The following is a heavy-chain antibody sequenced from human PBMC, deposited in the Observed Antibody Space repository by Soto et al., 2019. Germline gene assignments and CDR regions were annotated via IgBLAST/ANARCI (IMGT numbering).Heavy chain of an antibody. V-gene: IGHV3-53*01. CDR2: IYPAGPT. J-gene: IGHJ4*02. D-gene: IGHD6-19*01. Sequence: GGSLRLACAASGFTVSGMFMNWVRQAPGKGLEWVSVIYPAGPTYYADSVKGRFTISRDNSKNTLFLQLNNLRAEDTAVYYCARDADSSGLHYWGQGILVTVSS. CDR1: GFTVSGMF. CDR3: ARDADSSGLHY.